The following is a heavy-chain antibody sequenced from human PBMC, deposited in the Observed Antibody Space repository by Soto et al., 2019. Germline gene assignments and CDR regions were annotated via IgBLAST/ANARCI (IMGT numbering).Heavy chain of an antibody. Sequence: SVKVSCQASGYSFTSYRIRWVRHAPGQGLEWMGWISAYNGNTNSAQKLQSRVTMTTDTSTSTAYMELRSLRSDDTAVYYCARAGYCSGGSCYEEAVWGKGTTVTVSS. CDR1: GYSFTSYR. CDR3: ARAGYCSGGSCYEEAV. D-gene: IGHD2-15*01. CDR2: ISAYNGNT. J-gene: IGHJ6*04. V-gene: IGHV1-18*04.